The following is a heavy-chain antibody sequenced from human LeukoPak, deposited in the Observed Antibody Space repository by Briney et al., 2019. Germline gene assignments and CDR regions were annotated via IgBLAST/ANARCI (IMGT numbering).Heavy chain of an antibody. CDR3: ARDGAYYYDSSGYWPFDY. Sequence: ASVKVSCKASGYTFTSYGISWVRQAPGQGLEWMGWISAYNCNTNYAQKLQGRVTMTTDTSTSTAYMERRSMRSDDTAVYYCARDGAYYYDSSGYWPFDYWGQGTLVTVSS. CDR2: ISAYNCNT. V-gene: IGHV1-18*01. CDR1: GYTFTSYG. J-gene: IGHJ4*02. D-gene: IGHD3-22*01.